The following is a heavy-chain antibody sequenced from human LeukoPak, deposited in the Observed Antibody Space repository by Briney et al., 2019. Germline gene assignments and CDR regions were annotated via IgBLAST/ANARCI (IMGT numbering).Heavy chain of an antibody. CDR2: IYYSGST. CDR3: ARGGAAAGNFVY. V-gene: IGHV4-34*09. CDR1: GGSFSGYY. D-gene: IGHD6-13*01. Sequence: SETLSLTCAVYGGSFSGYYWSWIRQPPGKGLEWIGYIYYSGSTYYNPSLKSRVTISVDTSKNQFSLKLSSVTAADTAVYYCARGGAAAGNFVYWGQGTLVTVSS. J-gene: IGHJ4*02.